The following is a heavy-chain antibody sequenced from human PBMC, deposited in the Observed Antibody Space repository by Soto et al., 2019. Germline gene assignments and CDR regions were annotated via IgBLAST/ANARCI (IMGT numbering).Heavy chain of an antibody. V-gene: IGHV3-53*01. D-gene: IGHD3-3*01. CDR1: GFTVSLNY. Sequence: PGGALRLSCAASGFTVSLNYMSWVRQAPGKGLEWVSSIHSGGTTDYADSVKGRFTVSRDSSKNTLFLQMNSLRAEDTAVYYCAKGGYYAASWGQGALVPVPS. J-gene: IGHJ5*02. CDR3: AKGGYYAAS. CDR2: IHSGGTT.